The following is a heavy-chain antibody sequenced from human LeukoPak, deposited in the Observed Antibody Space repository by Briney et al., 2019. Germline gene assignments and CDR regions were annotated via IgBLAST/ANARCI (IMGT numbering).Heavy chain of an antibody. CDR1: EGTLRSHG. Sequence: ASVKVSCKASEGTLRSHGITWVRQAPGQGLEWMGWTSTYNGNTVYVQKLQGRVTMTTDTSTSTVYMELRSLRSDDTAVYYCGRVHSSSWYQSDYWGQGTLVTVSS. V-gene: IGHV1-18*01. CDR3: GRVHSSSWYQSDY. CDR2: TSTYNGNT. D-gene: IGHD6-13*01. J-gene: IGHJ4*02.